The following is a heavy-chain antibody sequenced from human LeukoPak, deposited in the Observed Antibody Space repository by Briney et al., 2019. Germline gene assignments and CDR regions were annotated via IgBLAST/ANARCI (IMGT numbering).Heavy chain of an antibody. D-gene: IGHD1-14*01. CDR2: IYHSGST. CDR1: GGSISSGGYS. J-gene: IGHJ3*02. V-gene: IGHV4-30-2*01. Sequence: PSETLSLTCAVSGGSISSGGYSWSWIRQPPGKGLEWIGYIYHSGSTYYNPSLKSRVTISVDTSKNQFSLKLSSVTAADTAVYYCARDNRDAFDIWGQGTMVTVSS. CDR3: ARDNRDAFDI.